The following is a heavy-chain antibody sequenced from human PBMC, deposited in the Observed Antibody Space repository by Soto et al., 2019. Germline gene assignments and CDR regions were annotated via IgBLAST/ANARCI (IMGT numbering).Heavy chain of an antibody. Sequence: EVQLVESGGGLVQPGGSLRLSCAASGFTFSSYWMHWVRQAPGKGLVWVSRINSDGTSTDYADFAKGRFTISRDNAKNTLYLQMNSLRADDTGVYYCARLFSGVSPSYWGQGTLVTVSS. CDR2: INSDGTST. D-gene: IGHD3-10*01. CDR1: GFTFSSYW. J-gene: IGHJ4*02. CDR3: ARLFSGVSPSY. V-gene: IGHV3-74*01.